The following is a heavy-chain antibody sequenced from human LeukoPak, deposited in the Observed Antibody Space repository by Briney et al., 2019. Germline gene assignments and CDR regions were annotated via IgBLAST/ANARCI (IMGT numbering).Heavy chain of an antibody. CDR1: GGSISGSSYY. Sequence: PSETLSLTCTVSGGSISGSSYYWGWIRQPPGKGLEWIGSIYYSGSTYYNPSLKSRVTISVDTSKNQFSLELNSVTAADTAVYYSARRRTDSSGYYNWCDLWGQGTLVTVSS. CDR2: IYYSGST. D-gene: IGHD3-22*01. V-gene: IGHV4-39*01. CDR3: ARRRTDSSGYYNWCDL. J-gene: IGHJ5*02.